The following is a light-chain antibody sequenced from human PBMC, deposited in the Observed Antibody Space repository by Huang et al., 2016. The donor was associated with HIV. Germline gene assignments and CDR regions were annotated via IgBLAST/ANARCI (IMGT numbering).Light chain of an antibody. V-gene: IGKV3-20*01. J-gene: IGKJ1*01. CDR1: QRVSSSF. CDR2: GAS. CDR3: QQYGSSPRT. Sequence: EIVLTQSPGTLSLSPGERATLSCRASQRVSSSFLAWYQQKPAQAPRLLIYGASSRATGIPYRFSGSGSGTDFTLTISRLEPEDFAVYYCQQYGSSPRTFGQGTKVEIK.